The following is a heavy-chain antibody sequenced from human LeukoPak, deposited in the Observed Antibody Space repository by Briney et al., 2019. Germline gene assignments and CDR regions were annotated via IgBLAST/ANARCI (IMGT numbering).Heavy chain of an antibody. J-gene: IGHJ4*02. CDR3: AQYYYDSSGYYSGHDY. V-gene: IGHV1-69*05. D-gene: IGHD3-22*01. CDR1: GGTFISYA. CDR2: IIPIFGTA. Sequence: GSSVKVSCKASGGTFISYAISWVRQAPGQGLEWMGRIIPIFGTANYAQKFQGRVTITTDESTSTAYMELSSLRSEDTAVYYCAQYYYDSSGYYSGHDYWGQGTLVTVSS.